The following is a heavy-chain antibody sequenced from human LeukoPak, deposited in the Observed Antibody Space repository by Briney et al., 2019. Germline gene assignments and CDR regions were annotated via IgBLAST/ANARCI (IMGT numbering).Heavy chain of an antibody. V-gene: IGHV4-34*01. CDR2: INHSGST. J-gene: IGHJ6*03. D-gene: IGHD6-13*01. CDR3: ARVWQQLVGYYYYYYMDV. CDR1: GGSFNGYY. Sequence: SETLSLTCAVYGGSFNGYYWSWIRPPPGKGLEWIGEINHSGSTNYNPSLKSRVTISVDTSKNQFSLKLSSVTAADAAVYYCARVWQQLVGYYYYYYMDVWGKGTTVTVSS.